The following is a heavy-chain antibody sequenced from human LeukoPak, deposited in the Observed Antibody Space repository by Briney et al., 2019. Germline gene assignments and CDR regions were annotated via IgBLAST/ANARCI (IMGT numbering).Heavy chain of an antibody. J-gene: IGHJ6*02. Sequence: GGSLRLSCAASGFTFSSYSMNWVRQAPGKGLEWVSSISSSSSYIYYADSVKGRFTISRDNAKNSLYLQMNSLRAEDTAMYYCARDKEVAGYYGMDVWGQGTTVTVSS. CDR3: ARDKEVAGYYGMDV. CDR2: ISSSSSYI. V-gene: IGHV3-21*01. CDR1: GFTFSSYS. D-gene: IGHD6-19*01.